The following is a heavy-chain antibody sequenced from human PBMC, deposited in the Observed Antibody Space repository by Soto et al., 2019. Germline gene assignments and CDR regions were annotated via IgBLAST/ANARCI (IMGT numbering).Heavy chain of an antibody. CDR2: ISFDGNSK. CDR1: GFTFSSYG. CDR3: ARDGALGAAAGHDY. V-gene: IGHV3-30*03. Sequence: PGGSLRLSCAASGFTFSSYGMHWFRQAPGKGLEWVAVISFDGNSKFYADSLQGRVTISRDNSKNMLYLQVNSLGAEDTAVYYCARDGALGAAAGHDYWGQGTLVTVSS. J-gene: IGHJ4*02. D-gene: IGHD6-13*01.